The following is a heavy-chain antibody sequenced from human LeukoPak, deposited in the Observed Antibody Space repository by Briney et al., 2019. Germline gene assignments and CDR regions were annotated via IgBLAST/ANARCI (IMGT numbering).Heavy chain of an antibody. Sequence: GGSLRLSCAASGFTFSDYSMHWVRQAPGKGLNWVAFIRYDGNNKYYADSVKGRFTISRDNSKNMLYLEMNSLSTEDTAVYYCARMVRLWHLYYYYYYMDVWGKGTTVTVSS. CDR2: IRYDGNNK. CDR3: ARMVRLWHLYYYYYYMDV. J-gene: IGHJ6*03. CDR1: GFTFSDYS. V-gene: IGHV3-30*02. D-gene: IGHD5-18*01.